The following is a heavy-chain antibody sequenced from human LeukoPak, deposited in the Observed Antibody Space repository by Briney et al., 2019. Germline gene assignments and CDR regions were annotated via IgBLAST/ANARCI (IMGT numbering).Heavy chain of an antibody. J-gene: IGHJ3*02. CDR3: ARPTIALLAFDI. V-gene: IGHV4-39*07. CDR2: IYYSGST. Sequence: PSETLSLICTVSGGSISSSSYYWGWIRQPPGKGLEWIGNIYYSGSTYYNPSLKSRVTISVDTSKNQFSLKLSSVTAADTAVYYCARPTIALLAFDIWGQGTMVTVSS. CDR1: GGSISSSSYY. D-gene: IGHD5-24*01.